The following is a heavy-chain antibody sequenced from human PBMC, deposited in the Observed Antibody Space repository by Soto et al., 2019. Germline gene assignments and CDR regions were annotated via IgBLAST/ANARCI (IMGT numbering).Heavy chain of an antibody. CDR3: ARGRDERWPWYFDY. J-gene: IGHJ4*02. CDR2: ISGSGDNT. V-gene: IGHV3-23*01. Sequence: GSLRLSCAASEFTFSNFAISWVRQAPGKGLEWVSSISGSGDNTYYADSVKGRFTISRDNSKNTLDLQVSRLRAEDTAIYYCARGRDERWPWYFDYWGQGTLVTVSS. CDR1: EFTFSNFA. D-gene: IGHD1-1*01.